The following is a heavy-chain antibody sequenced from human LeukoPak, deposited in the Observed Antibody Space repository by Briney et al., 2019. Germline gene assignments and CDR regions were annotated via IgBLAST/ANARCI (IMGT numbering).Heavy chain of an antibody. D-gene: IGHD3-3*01. V-gene: IGHV3-21*01. CDR2: RSSSSRNM. J-gene: IGHJ3*02. Sequence: GGSLRLSCAATGFTLSSYCMIWVRQPPGKGLEWVSSRSSSSRNMYDGDSVKGRFTISRDNATNSLYLQMNSLRAEDTAVYYCARVGPGITIFGVVISGDAFDIWGQGTMVTVSS. CDR3: ARVGPGITIFGVVISGDAFDI. CDR1: GFTLSSYC.